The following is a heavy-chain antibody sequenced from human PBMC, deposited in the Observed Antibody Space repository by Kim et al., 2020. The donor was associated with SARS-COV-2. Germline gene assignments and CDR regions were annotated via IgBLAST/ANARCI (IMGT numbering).Heavy chain of an antibody. D-gene: IGHD2-15*01. V-gene: IGHV3-23*01. J-gene: IGHJ4*02. CDR3: AKGIALAGLPNFDY. Sequence: ADYGKGRFALSRDNSKKMVYLQMNRLRADDTAVYYCAKGIALAGLPNFDYWGQGTLVTVSS.